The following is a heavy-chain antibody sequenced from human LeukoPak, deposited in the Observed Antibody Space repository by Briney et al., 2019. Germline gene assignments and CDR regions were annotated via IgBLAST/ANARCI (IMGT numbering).Heavy chain of an antibody. CDR2: ISSSSSYI. CDR3: AALRIPDYDFWSGYYPLNDY. V-gene: IGHV3-21*01. D-gene: IGHD3-3*01. Sequence: GGSLRLSCAASGFTFSSYSVNWVRQAPGKGLERVSTISSSSSYIYYADSVKGLFTISRDNAKNSLYLQMNSLRAEDTAVYYCAALRIPDYDFWSGYYPLNDYWGQGTLVTVSS. CDR1: GFTFSSYS. J-gene: IGHJ4*02.